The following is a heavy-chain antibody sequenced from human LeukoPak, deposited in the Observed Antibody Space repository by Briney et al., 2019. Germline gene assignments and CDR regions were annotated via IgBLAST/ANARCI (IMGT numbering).Heavy chain of an antibody. Sequence: GGSLRLSCAASGFTFSSYVMHWVRLAPGKGLEWVAVISYDGSNRYNADSVKGRFTISRDNSKNTLYLQMNTLRAEDTAVYYCARDYTGYFPWGQGTLVIVSS. V-gene: IGHV3-30*04. CDR3: ARDYTGYFP. CDR1: GFTFSSYV. CDR2: ISYDGSNR. J-gene: IGHJ5*02. D-gene: IGHD3-9*01.